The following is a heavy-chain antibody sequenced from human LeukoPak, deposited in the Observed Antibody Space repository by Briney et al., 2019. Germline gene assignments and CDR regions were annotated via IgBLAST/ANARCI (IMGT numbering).Heavy chain of an antibody. D-gene: IGHD3-22*01. CDR3: AREPGGTYYDSSGHPVYWFFDL. V-gene: IGHV4-4*02. CDR1: TDSITSNW. Sequence: SETLSLTCAVSTDSITSNWWSWVRQPPGKGLEWIGDVHKSGSNNYYPSLQSRVTISIDKSKNQIALELTSVTAADTAVYYCAREPGGTYYDSSGHPVYWFFDLWGRGTLATVSS. CDR2: VHKSGSN. J-gene: IGHJ2*01.